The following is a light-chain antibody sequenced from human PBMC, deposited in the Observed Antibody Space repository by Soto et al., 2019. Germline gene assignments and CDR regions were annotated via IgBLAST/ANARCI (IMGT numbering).Light chain of an antibody. CDR2: KAS. V-gene: IGKV1-5*03. Sequence: DIPMTQSPSTLSASVGDRVTITCRASQSINNWLAWYQQKPGKAPKLLIYKASSLESGVPSRFSGSGSGTEFTLTISSLQPDDFATYYCQQYNSYWTFGQGTKVELK. CDR3: QQYNSYWT. CDR1: QSINNW. J-gene: IGKJ1*01.